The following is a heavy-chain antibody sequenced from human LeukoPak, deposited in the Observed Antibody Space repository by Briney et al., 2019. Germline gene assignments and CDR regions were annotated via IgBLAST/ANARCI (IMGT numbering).Heavy chain of an antibody. V-gene: IGHV3-30-3*01. Sequence: GGSLRLSCAASGFTFSSYAMHWVRQAPGKGLEWVAVISYDGSNKYYADSVKGRFTISRDNSKNTLYLQMNSLRAEDTAGYYCARDRRLLGVQWRYYYYYGMDVWGQGTTVTVSS. CDR3: ARDRRLLGVQWRYYYYYGMDV. D-gene: IGHD6-19*01. CDR1: GFTFSSYA. J-gene: IGHJ6*02. CDR2: ISYDGSNK.